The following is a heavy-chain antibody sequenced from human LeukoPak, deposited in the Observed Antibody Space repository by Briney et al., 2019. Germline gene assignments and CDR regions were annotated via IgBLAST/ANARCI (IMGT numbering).Heavy chain of an antibody. CDR3: ARGLGGELPPFDY. CDR1: GYTFTSYG. D-gene: IGHD1-26*01. Sequence: AASVKVSCKASGYTFTSYGISSVRQAPGQGLEWMSWINPTTGGTNYAQKFQGRVTMTRDTSISTAYLELSRLTFHDTAVYYCARGLGGELPPFDYWGQGTLVTVSS. CDR2: INPTTGGT. V-gene: IGHV1-2*02. J-gene: IGHJ4*02.